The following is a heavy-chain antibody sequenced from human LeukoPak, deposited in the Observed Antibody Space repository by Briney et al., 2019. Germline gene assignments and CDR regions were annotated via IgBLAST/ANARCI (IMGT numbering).Heavy chain of an antibody. CDR2: ISVSGGST. V-gene: IGHV3-23*01. CDR1: GFSSRGYA. Sequence: PGGSLRLSCEVSGFSSRGYAMSWVRQAPGKGLEGVSTISVSGGSTYYADSVKGRFTISRDNSKNTVHLQMNSLRAGDTAVYYCARYYDILTGDCRFDYWGQGTLVTVSS. CDR3: ARYYDILTGDCRFDY. D-gene: IGHD3-9*01. J-gene: IGHJ4*02.